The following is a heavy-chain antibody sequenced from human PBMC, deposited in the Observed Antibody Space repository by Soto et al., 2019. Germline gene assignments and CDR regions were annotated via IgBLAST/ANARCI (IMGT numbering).Heavy chain of an antibody. CDR2: IIPIFGTA. Sequence: SVKVSCKASGCTFSSYAISWVRQAPGQGLEWMGGIIPIFGTANYAQKFQGRVTITADESTSTAYMELSSLRSEDTAVYYCARVTSIAVHGGFEPLGQGTLVIVSS. D-gene: IGHD6-6*01. CDR3: ARVTSIAVHGGFEP. V-gene: IGHV1-69*13. J-gene: IGHJ5*02. CDR1: GCTFSSYA.